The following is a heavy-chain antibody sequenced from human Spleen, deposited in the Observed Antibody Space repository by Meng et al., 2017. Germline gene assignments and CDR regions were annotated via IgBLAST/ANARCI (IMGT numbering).Heavy chain of an antibody. CDR1: GGTFSSCA. CDR3: ARSRKVDYGIRPYGMDV. CDR2: IILIFGTT. D-gene: IGHD4-17*01. Sequence: SVKVSCKTSGGTFSSCAISWVRQAPGQGLEWMGEIILIFGTTNYAHKFQGRVTITADGSTSTAYMELSSLRSEDTAVYYCARSRKVDYGIRPYGMDVWGQGTTVTVSS. J-gene: IGHJ6*02. V-gene: IGHV1-69*13.